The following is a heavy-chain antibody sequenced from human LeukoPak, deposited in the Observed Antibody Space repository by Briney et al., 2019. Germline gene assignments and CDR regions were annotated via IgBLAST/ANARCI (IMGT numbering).Heavy chain of an antibody. CDR3: AAAWGGTNWFDP. CDR1: GGSISSYY. J-gene: IGHJ5*02. D-gene: IGHD3-16*01. CDR2: IYYSEST. Sequence: SETLSLTCTVSGGSISSYYWSWIRQPPGKGLEWIGYIYYSESTNYNPSLKSRVTISVDTSKNQFSLKLSSVTAADTAVYYCAAAWGGTNWFDPWGQGTLVTVSS. V-gene: IGHV4-59*01.